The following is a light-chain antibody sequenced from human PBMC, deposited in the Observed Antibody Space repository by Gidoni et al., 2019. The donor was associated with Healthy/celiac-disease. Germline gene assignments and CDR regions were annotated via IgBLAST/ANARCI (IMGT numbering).Light chain of an antibody. Sequence: QSALTQPASVSGSPGQSITISRTGTSSDVGGYHYVSWYQQHPGKAPKLMIYDVSNRPSGVSNRFSGSKSGNTASLTISGLQAEDEADYYCSSYTSSSTLAFGGGTKLTVL. J-gene: IGLJ3*02. CDR3: SSYTSSSTLA. CDR1: SSDVGGYHY. V-gene: IGLV2-14*01. CDR2: DVS.